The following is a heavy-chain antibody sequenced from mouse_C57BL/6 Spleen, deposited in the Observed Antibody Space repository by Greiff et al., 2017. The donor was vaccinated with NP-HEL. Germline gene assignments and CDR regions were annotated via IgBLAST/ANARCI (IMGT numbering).Heavy chain of an antibody. J-gene: IGHJ4*01. D-gene: IGHD1-1*01. CDR1: GYTFTSYW. CDR2: IDPSDSYT. V-gene: IGHV1-69*01. Sequence: QVQLQQPGAELVMPGASVKLSCKASGYTFTSYWMHWVKQRPGQGLEWIGEIDPSDSYTNYNQKFKGKSTLTVDKSSSTAYMQLSSRTSEDSAVYYCARGGTTVVATWDYAMDYWGQGTSVTVSS. CDR3: ARGGTTVVATWDYAMDY.